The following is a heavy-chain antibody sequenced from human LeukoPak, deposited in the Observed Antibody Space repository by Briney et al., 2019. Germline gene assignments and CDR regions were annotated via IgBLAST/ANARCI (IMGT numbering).Heavy chain of an antibody. CDR3: ARGESYCGGGCYHY. V-gene: IGHV4-59*01. D-gene: IGHD2-21*01. Sequence: SETLSLTYTVSGGSISGYYWSWIRQPPGKGLEWVGYIHYSGNTNYNPSLKSRVTISVDTSKNQFSLRLTSVTAADTAVYYCARGESYCGGGCYHYWGQGTLVTVSS. CDR1: GGSISGYY. J-gene: IGHJ4*02. CDR2: IHYSGNT.